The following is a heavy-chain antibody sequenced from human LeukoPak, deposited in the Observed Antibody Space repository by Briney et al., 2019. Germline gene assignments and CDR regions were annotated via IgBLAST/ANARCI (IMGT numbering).Heavy chain of an antibody. Sequence: SETLSLTCTVSGGSISSGSYYWSWIRQPAGKGLEWIGRIYTSGSTNYNPSLKSRVTISVDTSKNQFSLKLSSVTAADTAVYYCARRPLRYFDWLSFDYWGQGTLVTVSS. CDR1: GGSISSGSYY. V-gene: IGHV4-61*02. D-gene: IGHD3-9*01. CDR2: IYTSGST. J-gene: IGHJ4*02. CDR3: ARRPLRYFDWLSFDY.